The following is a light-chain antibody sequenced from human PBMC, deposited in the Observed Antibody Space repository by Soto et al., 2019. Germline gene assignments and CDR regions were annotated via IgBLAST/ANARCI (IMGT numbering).Light chain of an antibody. V-gene: IGKV3-20*01. Sequence: VLTQSPRTLSLSQGERATLSCRASQRVSSGYLAWYQQKPGQAPRLLIYGASSRATGIPDRFSGRGSGTDFTLTISRLEPEDFAVYYCQQYGSSPPSSTFGQGTRLEIK. CDR1: QRVSSGY. CDR2: GAS. J-gene: IGKJ5*01. CDR3: QQYGSSPPSST.